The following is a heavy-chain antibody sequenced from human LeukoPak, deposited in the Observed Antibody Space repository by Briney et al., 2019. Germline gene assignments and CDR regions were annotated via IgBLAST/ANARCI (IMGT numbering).Heavy chain of an antibody. J-gene: IGHJ4*02. CDR2: INPNSGGT. CDR1: GYTFTGYY. V-gene: IGHV1-2*02. CDR3: ARDLMTIAVAGTDY. D-gene: IGHD6-19*01. Sequence: AASVKVSCKASGYTFTGYYMHWVRQAPGQGLEWMGWINPNSGGTNYAQKFQGRVTMTRDTSISTAYMELSRLRSDDTAVYYCARDLMTIAVAGTDYWGQGTLVTVSS.